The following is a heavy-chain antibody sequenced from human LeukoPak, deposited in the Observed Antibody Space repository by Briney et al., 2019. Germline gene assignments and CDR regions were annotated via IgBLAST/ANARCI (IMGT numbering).Heavy chain of an antibody. D-gene: IGHD3-10*01. Sequence: GGSLRLSCAASGFTFSSYSMNWVRQASGKGLEWGSSISSSSSYIYYADSVKGRFTISRDNAKNSLYLQMSSLRAEDTAVYYCARGGSGSYYHLFDYWGQGTLVTVSS. CDR3: ARGGSGSYYHLFDY. CDR2: ISSSSSYI. CDR1: GFTFSSYS. J-gene: IGHJ4*02. V-gene: IGHV3-21*01.